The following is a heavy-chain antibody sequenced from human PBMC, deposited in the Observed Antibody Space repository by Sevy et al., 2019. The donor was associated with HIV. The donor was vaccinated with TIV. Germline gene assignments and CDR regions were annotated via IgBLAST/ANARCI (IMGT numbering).Heavy chain of an antibody. V-gene: IGHV3-30-3*01. CDR2: IAYDGNNK. J-gene: IGHJ4*02. CDR1: GFTFYTYS. D-gene: IGHD2-8*01. CDR3: ARVAVEYCTDDCYHRFDH. Sequence: GGSLRLSCAASGFTFYTYSVLWVRQGPGEVLEWLTLIAYDGNNKYYADSVKGRFTISRDNSKNTLYLQMNSLRVEDTDLYFCARVAVEYCTDDCYHRFDHWGQGTLVTVSS.